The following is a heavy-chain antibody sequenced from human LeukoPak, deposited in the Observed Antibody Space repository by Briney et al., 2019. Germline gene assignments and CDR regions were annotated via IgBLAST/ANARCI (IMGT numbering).Heavy chain of an antibody. CDR2: FSGSGGST. CDR1: GFTFSSYA. V-gene: IGHV3-23*01. D-gene: IGHD3-3*01. Sequence: GGSLRLSCAATGFTFSSYAMSWVRQAPGKGLEWVSAFSGSGGSTYYADSVKGRFTISRDNSKNTLYLQMNSLRAEDTAVYYCARDKGRFLEWLSNAFDIWGQGTMVTVSS. J-gene: IGHJ3*02. CDR3: ARDKGRFLEWLSNAFDI.